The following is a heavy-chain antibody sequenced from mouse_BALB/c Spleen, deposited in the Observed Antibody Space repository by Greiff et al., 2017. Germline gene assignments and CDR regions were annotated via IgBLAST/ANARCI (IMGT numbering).Heavy chain of an antibody. Sequence: VKLVESGPGLVAPSQSLSITCTVSGFSLTSYGVHWVRQPPGKGLEWLGVIWAGGSTNYNSALMSRLSISKDNSKSQVFLKMNSLQTDDTAMYYCARAPSTATGIWFAYWGQGTLVTVSA. CDR1: GFSLTSYG. CDR3: ARAPSTATGIWFAY. V-gene: IGHV2-9*02. CDR2: IWAGGST. J-gene: IGHJ3*01. D-gene: IGHD1-2*01.